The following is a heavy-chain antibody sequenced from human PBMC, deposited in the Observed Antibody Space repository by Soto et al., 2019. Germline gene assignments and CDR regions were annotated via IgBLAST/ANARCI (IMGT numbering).Heavy chain of an antibody. V-gene: IGHV4-34*01. J-gene: IGHJ6*03. D-gene: IGHD3-3*01. CDR2: INHSGST. CDR3: ARGRDFWSGYYKATYMDV. Sequence: QVQLQQWGAGLLKPSETLSLTCAVYGGSFSGYYWSWIRQPPGKGLEWIGEINHSGSTNYNPSLKSRVTISVDTSKNQFSLKLSSVTAADTAVYYCARGRDFWSGYYKATYMDVWGKGTTATVSS. CDR1: GGSFSGYY.